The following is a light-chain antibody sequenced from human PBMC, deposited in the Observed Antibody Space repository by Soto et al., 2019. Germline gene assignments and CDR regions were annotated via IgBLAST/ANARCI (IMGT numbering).Light chain of an antibody. J-gene: IGKJ4*01. V-gene: IGKV1-9*01. CDR2: GAS. CDR3: QQTRAYPST. CDR1: QDITSY. Sequence: IQLTQSPSSLSASVGDSVTITCRASQDITSYLALYQQKPGKAPNLLIYGASTLQSGVPSRFSGSGSGTDFTPTISSLQAEDFASYYCQQTRAYPSTFGGGTKVDIK.